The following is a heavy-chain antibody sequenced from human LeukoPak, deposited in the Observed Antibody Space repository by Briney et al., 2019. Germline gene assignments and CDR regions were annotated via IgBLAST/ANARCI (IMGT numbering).Heavy chain of an antibody. CDR3: ARLGHTSHRNLYFQH. Sequence: SETLSLTCTVSGGSISSSSYYWGWIRQPPGKGLEWIGSIYYSGSTYYNPFLKSRVTISVDTSKNQFSLKLSSVTAADTAVYYCARLGHTSHRNLYFQHWGQGTLVTVSS. V-gene: IGHV4-39*01. J-gene: IGHJ1*01. D-gene: IGHD1-14*01. CDR1: GGSISSSSYY. CDR2: IYYSGST.